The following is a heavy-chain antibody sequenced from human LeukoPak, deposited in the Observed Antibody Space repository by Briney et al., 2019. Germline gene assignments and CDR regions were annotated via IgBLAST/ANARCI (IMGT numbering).Heavy chain of an antibody. Sequence: GGSLRLSCAASGFIFTSYSMNWVRQAPGKGLEWVSFISSSSSYIYYADSVKGRFTISRDNAENSLYLQMNSLRAEDTAVYYCARRAGAYSHPYDYWGQGTLVTVSS. V-gene: IGHV3-21*04. CDR2: ISSSSSYI. J-gene: IGHJ4*02. D-gene: IGHD4/OR15-4a*01. CDR1: GFIFTSYS. CDR3: ARRAGAYSHPYDY.